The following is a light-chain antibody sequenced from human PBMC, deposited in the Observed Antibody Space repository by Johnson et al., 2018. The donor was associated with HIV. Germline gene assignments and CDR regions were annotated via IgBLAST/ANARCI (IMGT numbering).Light chain of an antibody. J-gene: IGLJ1*01. CDR3: GTWDSSLSAYV. CDR2: DNN. CDR1: SSNIGNNY. Sequence: QSVLTQPPSVSAAPGQRFTISCSGSSSNIGNNYVSWYQQLPGTAPKLLIYDNNKRPSGIPDRFSGSKSGTSATLDITGLQTGDEADCFCGTWDSSLSAYVLGTGTMVTVL. V-gene: IGLV1-51*01.